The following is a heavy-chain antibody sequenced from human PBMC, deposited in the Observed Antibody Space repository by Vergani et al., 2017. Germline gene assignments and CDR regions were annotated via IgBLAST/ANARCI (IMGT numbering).Heavy chain of an antibody. V-gene: IGHV3-48*03. D-gene: IGHD6-19*01. CDR2: ISSSGSSI. CDR1: GFTFSSYE. J-gene: IGHJ4*02. Sequence: EVQLVDSGGGLVQPGGSLRLSCAASGFTFSSYEMNWVRQAPGKGLEWVSYISSSGSSIYYADSVKGRFTISRDNAKNSLYLQMNSLRAEDTAVYYCARAISGSGWYSDYWGQGTLVTVSS. CDR3: ARAISGSGWYSDY.